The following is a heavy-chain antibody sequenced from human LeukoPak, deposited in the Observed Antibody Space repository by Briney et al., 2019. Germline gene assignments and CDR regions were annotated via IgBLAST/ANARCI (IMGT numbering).Heavy chain of an antibody. CDR1: GYTFTGYY. Sequence: ASVKVSCKASGYTFTGYYMHWVRQAPGQGLEWMGWINPNSGGTNYAQKFQGRVTMTRDTSISTAYMELSRLRSDDTAVYYCASGIDIVVVPAAIQGYYYGMDVWGQGTTVTVSS. CDR3: ASGIDIVVVPAAIQGYYYGMDV. CDR2: INPNSGGT. D-gene: IGHD2-2*02. V-gene: IGHV1-2*02. J-gene: IGHJ6*02.